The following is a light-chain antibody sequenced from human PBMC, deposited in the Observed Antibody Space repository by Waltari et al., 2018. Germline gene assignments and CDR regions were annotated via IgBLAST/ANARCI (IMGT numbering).Light chain of an antibody. V-gene: IGLV4-69*01. CDR1: SGHSTYA. CDR2: INRDGSH. CDR3: QTWGAGIRV. Sequence: QLVLTQSPSASASLGASVKLTCTLSSGHSTYAIAWHQQQPEKGPRYLMKINRDGSHIKGDGIPCRFSGSRSGAELYLSIASRQSEDEADYYCQTWGAGIRVFGGGTKLTVL. J-gene: IGLJ3*02.